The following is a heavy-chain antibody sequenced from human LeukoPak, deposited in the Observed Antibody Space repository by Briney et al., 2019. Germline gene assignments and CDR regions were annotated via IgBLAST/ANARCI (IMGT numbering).Heavy chain of an antibody. J-gene: IGHJ4*02. CDR2: IYHSGST. Sequence: SETLSLTCTVSGYSISSGYYWGWIRQPPGKGLGWIGSIYHSGSTYYNPSLKSRVTISVDTSKNQFSLKLSSVTAADTAVYYCAIHLNWNYGGFDYWGQGALVAVSS. V-gene: IGHV4-38-2*02. CDR1: GYSISSGYY. CDR3: AIHLNWNYGGFDY. D-gene: IGHD1-7*01.